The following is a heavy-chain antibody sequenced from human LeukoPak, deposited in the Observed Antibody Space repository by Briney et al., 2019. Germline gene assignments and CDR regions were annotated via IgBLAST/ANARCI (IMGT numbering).Heavy chain of an antibody. V-gene: IGHV3-11*01. D-gene: IGHD2-2*01. J-gene: IGHJ6*02. CDR2: ISCSDSTI. CDR3: ARDRVGYCSSTSCYNYYYGMDV. CDR1: GFTFSYYY. Sequence: GGSLRLSCAASGFTFSYYYMSWIRQAPGKGLERVSYISCSDSTIYYADSVKGRFTISRDNAKNSLYLQMNSLRAEDRAVYYCARDRVGYCSSTSCYNYYYGMDVWGQGTTVTVSS.